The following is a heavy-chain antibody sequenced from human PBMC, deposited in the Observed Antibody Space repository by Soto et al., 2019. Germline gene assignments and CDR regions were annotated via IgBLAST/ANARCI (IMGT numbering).Heavy chain of an antibody. V-gene: IGHV4-4*02. CDR1: GGSISSSNW. Sequence: QVQLQESGPGLVKPSGTLSLTCAVSGGSISSSNWWSWVRQPPGKGLEWIGEIYHSGSTNYNPSLKSRVTISVDKSKNQFSLKLSSVTAADTAVYYCARGQLGGYDILTGYSANWFDPWGQGTLVTVSS. J-gene: IGHJ5*02. D-gene: IGHD3-9*01. CDR2: IYHSGST. CDR3: ARGQLGGYDILTGYSANWFDP.